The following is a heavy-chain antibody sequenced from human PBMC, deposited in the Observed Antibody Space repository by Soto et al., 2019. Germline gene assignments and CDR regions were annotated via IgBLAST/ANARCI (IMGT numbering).Heavy chain of an antibody. CDR1: GFTFSSYE. CDR3: GRGQGRSGGGYFDY. D-gene: IGHD3-3*01. J-gene: IGHJ4*02. Sequence: EVQLVESGGGLVQPGGSLRLSCAASGFTFSSYEMNWVRQAPGKGLEWVSYISSSGSTIYYADSVKGRFTISRDNAKNALCLKMNSLGAEDTAVYYCGRGQGRSGGGYFDYWGQETLVTVSS. V-gene: IGHV3-48*03. CDR2: ISSSGSTI.